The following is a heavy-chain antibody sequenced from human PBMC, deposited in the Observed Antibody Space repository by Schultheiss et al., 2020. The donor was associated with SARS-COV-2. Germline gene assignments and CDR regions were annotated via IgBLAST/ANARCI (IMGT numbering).Heavy chain of an antibody. J-gene: IGHJ4*02. Sequence: GGSLRLSCEASGFTLSGYWMHWVRQAPGKGLMWVSRINNDGSSATYADSVRGRLTISRDNAKNTVYLQMNSLRAEDTAVYYCASSMGRSAPDYWGQGTLVTVSS. CDR3: ASSMGRSAPDY. V-gene: IGHV3-74*01. CDR1: GFTLSGYW. CDR2: INNDGSSA. D-gene: IGHD3-10*01.